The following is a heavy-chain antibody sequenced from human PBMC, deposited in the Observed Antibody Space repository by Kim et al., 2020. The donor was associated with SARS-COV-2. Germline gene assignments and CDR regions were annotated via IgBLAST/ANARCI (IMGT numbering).Heavy chain of an antibody. V-gene: IGHV3-73*01. Sequence: GGSLRLSCAASGFIFSGSSMHWVRHVPGKGLEWVARIGSKRNDYATVYAASVRGRFTISRDDSKNTTYLQGNSLKTEDTAVYHCVIGLGAADLPIWGQGT. J-gene: IGHJ4*02. CDR2: IGSKRNDYAT. CDR3: VIGLGAADLPI. CDR1: GFIFSGSS. D-gene: IGHD1-26*01.